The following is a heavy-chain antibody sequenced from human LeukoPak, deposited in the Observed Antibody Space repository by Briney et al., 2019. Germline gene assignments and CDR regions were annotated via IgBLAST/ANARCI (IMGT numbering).Heavy chain of an antibody. CDR3: ARDTPPPLTIFGVGDQDAFDI. CDR1: GGSISSSSYY. D-gene: IGHD3-3*01. J-gene: IGHJ3*02. CDR2: IYYSGST. V-gene: IGHV4-39*07. Sequence: AETLSLTCTVSGGSISSSSYYWGWIRQPSGKGLEWIGSIYYSGSTYYNPSLKSQFTISVETSKNPFSLKLSSVTAAATAVYYCARDTPPPLTIFGVGDQDAFDIWGQGTMVTVSS.